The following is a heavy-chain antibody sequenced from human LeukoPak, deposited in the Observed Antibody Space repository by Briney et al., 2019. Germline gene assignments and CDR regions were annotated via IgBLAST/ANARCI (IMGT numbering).Heavy chain of an antibody. Sequence: SETLSLTCAVYGGSFSGYYWSWIRQPPGKGLEWIGEINHSGSTNYNPSLKSRVTISVDTSKNQFSLKLSSVTAADTAVYYCASSDYGGNSGPGYWGQGTLVTASS. D-gene: IGHD4-23*01. CDR1: GGSFSGYY. J-gene: IGHJ4*02. CDR2: INHSGST. V-gene: IGHV4-34*01. CDR3: ASSDYGGNSGPGY.